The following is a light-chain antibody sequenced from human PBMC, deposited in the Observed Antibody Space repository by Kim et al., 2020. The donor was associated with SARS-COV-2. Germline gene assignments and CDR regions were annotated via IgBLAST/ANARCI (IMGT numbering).Light chain of an antibody. V-gene: IGLV3-19*01. CDR2: GKY. CDR1: SLRNYY. J-gene: IGLJ2*01. Sequence: SSELTQDPAVSVALGQTVRITCQGDSLRNYYATWYQQKPGQAPVLVIYGKYNRPSGIPDRFSGSTSGNTASLTITGTQAGDEADYYCNSRDSNDNVVFGGGTQLTVL. CDR3: NSRDSNDNVV.